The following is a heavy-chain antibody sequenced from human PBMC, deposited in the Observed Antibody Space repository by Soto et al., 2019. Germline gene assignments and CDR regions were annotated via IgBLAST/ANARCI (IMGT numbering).Heavy chain of an antibody. V-gene: IGHV1-69*13. J-gene: IGHJ6*02. D-gene: IGHD6-13*01. CDR1: GGTFSIYA. CDR2: IIPIFGTA. CDR3: ARRGVAAAGPNDYYYSGMDV. Sequence: ASVQVSCMSSGGTFSIYAISWVRQAPGQGLEWLGGIIPIFGTANYAQKFQGRVTITADESTSTAYMELSSLRSEDTAVYYCARRGVAAAGPNDYYYSGMDVWGQGTTVTVSS.